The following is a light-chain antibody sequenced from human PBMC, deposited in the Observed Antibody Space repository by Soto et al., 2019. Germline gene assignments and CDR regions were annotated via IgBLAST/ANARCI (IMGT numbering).Light chain of an antibody. CDR3: QQYGSSPLT. J-gene: IGKJ4*01. CDR2: DAS. CDR1: QSVRSNY. Sequence: EIVLTQSPDTLSSSPGERATLSCRASQSVRSNYLAWYQQKHGQAPRFLIYDASSRATGIPDRFRGSGSGTDFTLTISRLEPEDFAVYYCQQYGSSPLTFGGGNKVEIK. V-gene: IGKV3-20*01.